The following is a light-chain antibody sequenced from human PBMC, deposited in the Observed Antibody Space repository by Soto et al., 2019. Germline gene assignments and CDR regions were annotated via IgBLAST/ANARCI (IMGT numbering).Light chain of an antibody. V-gene: IGLV2-23*01. CDR2: GGS. J-gene: IGLJ1*01. CDR1: NSDVGSYNL. CDR3: CSYAGSSTYV. Sequence: QSALTQPASVSGSPGQSITISCTGTNSDVGSYNLVSWYQQHPGKAPKLMIYGGSKRPSGVSNRFSGSKSGNTASLTISGLQAEDEADYYCCSYAGSSTYVFGTGTKVTVL.